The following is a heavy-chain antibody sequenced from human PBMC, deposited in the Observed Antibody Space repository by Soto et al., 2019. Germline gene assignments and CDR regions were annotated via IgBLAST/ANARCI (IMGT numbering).Heavy chain of an antibody. Sequence: QLQLQESGSGLVKPSQTLSLTCAVSGGSISSGGYSWSWIRQPPGKGLEWIGYIYHSGSTYYNPSLKSRVTISVDRSKNQFSLKLSSVTAADTAVYYCARKRQYYYDSSGYYGFDYWGQGSLVTVSS. CDR2: IYHSGST. CDR1: GGSISSGGYS. V-gene: IGHV4-30-2*01. CDR3: ARKRQYYYDSSGYYGFDY. D-gene: IGHD3-22*01. J-gene: IGHJ4*02.